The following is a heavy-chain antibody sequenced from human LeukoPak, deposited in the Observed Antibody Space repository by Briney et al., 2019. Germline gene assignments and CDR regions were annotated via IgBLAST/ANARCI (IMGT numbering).Heavy chain of an antibody. CDR2: IYFSVTA. J-gene: IGHJ2*01. V-gene: IGHV4-39*01. CDR1: GGSISSSSWH. CDR3: ARLRRDFWSGFSSWYFGL. D-gene: IGHD3-3*01. Sequence: PSETLSLTCTVSGGSISSSSWHWGWIRQPPGQGLGWFGGIYFSVTAYYNASLTSRVTISVDTSSNHFSLNLKSVTAADTAVYYCARLRRDFWSGFSSWYFGLWGRGTLVTVSS.